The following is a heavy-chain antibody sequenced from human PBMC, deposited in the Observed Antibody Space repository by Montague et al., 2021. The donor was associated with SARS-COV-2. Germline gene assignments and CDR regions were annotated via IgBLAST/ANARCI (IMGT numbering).Heavy chain of an antibody. CDR3: ARGYDYVWGSYRYLHWFDP. D-gene: IGHD3-16*02. J-gene: IGHJ5*02. Sequence: SETLSLTCAVYGGSLSGYYWSWIRQPPGEGLEWIAEISHSGSTSYNPSLKSRVTISVDTSKNQFPLKLSSATAADTAVYYCARGYDYVWGSYRYLHWFDPWGQGTLVTVSS. CDR2: ISHSGST. V-gene: IGHV4-34*01. CDR1: GGSLSGYY.